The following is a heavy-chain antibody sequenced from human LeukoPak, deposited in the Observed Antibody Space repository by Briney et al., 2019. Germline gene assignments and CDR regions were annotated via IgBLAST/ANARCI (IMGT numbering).Heavy chain of an antibody. D-gene: IGHD6-19*01. CDR3: ARAPQSRQWVVLPHDY. CDR1: GYTFTSYG. J-gene: IGHJ4*02. V-gene: IGHV1-18*01. Sequence: GSLKLSCKASGYTFTSYGFSWVRQAPGQGLEWMGWISAYNGNTNYAQKLQGRVTMTTDTSTSTAYMELRSLRSDDTAVYYCARAPQSRQWVVLPHDYWGQGTLVTVSS. CDR2: ISAYNGNT.